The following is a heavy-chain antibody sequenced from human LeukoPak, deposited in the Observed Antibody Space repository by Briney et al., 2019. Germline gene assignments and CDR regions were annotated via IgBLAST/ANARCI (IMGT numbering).Heavy chain of an antibody. CDR1: GFTFSSYA. CDR2: ISGSGGST. V-gene: IGHV3-23*01. Sequence: GGSLRLSCAASGFTFSSYAMSWVRQAPGKGLEWVLAISGSGGSTYYADSVKGWFTISRDNSENTLYLQMNSLRAEDTAVYYCAKDRLAAAGPNWFDPWGQGTLVTVSS. CDR3: AKDRLAAAGPNWFDP. J-gene: IGHJ5*02. D-gene: IGHD6-13*01.